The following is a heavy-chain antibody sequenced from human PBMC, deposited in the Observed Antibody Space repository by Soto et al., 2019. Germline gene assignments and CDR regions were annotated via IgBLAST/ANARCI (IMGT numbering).Heavy chain of an antibody. CDR1: GGSISSSSYY. D-gene: IGHD6-19*01. Sequence: SETLSLTCTVSGGSISSSSYYWGWIRQPPGKGLEWIGSIYYSGSTYYNPSLKSRVTISVDTSKNQFSLKLSSVTAADTAVYYCARPGIAVAGTFDPWSQGTLVTGSS. CDR2: IYYSGST. CDR3: ARPGIAVAGTFDP. V-gene: IGHV4-39*01. J-gene: IGHJ5*02.